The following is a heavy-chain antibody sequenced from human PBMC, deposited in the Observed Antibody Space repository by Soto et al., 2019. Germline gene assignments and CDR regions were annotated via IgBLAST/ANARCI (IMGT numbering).Heavy chain of an antibody. D-gene: IGHD1-7*01. Sequence: SQTLSLTCVISGDSVSSNSAAWNWIRQSPSRGLEWLGRTYYRTRWYYDYAVSVRSRITVNPDTSKNQFSLQLTSVTPEDTAVYYCAGTTSNYWYYMDVWGKGTTVTGSS. CDR1: GDSVSSNSAA. CDR3: AGTTSNYWYYMDV. CDR2: TYYRTRWYY. V-gene: IGHV6-1*01. J-gene: IGHJ6*03.